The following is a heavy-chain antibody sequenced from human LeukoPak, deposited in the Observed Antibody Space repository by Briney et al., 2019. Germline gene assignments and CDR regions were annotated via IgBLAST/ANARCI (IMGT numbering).Heavy chain of an antibody. CDR2: VNDGGDNT. Sequence: GGSLRLSCSASGFTFSSYAMSWVRQAPGKGLEWVSSVNDGGDNTYYADYLRGRFTVSRDNSRNTLWLQMNSLRAEDTAIYYCAKARGTTGWLPYFDYWGQGALVTVSS. J-gene: IGHJ4*02. V-gene: IGHV3-23*01. D-gene: IGHD6-19*01. CDR1: GFTFSSYA. CDR3: AKARGTTGWLPYFDY.